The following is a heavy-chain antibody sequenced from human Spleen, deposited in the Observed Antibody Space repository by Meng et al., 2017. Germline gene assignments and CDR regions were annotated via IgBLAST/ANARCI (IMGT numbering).Heavy chain of an antibody. Sequence: QVQLVQAGVEVKKPGASVKVSCKASGYSFTHYGITWVRQAPGQGLEWMGWISGYNGDTHYSQKFQGRVTMTTDTSTSTAYMELRSLRSDDTAVYYCARVEVGITSGDYWGQGTLVTVSS. J-gene: IGHJ4*02. CDR1: GYSFTHYG. CDR2: ISGYNGDT. V-gene: IGHV1-18*01. CDR3: ARVEVGITSGDY. D-gene: IGHD1-26*01.